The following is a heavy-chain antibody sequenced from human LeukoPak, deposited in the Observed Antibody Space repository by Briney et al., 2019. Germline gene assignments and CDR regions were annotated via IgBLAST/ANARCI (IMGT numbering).Heavy chain of an antibody. Sequence: SETLSLTCAVYGGSFSGYYWSWIRQPPGKGLEWIGEINHSGSTNHNPSLKSRVTISVDTSKNQFSLKLSSVTAADTAVYYCARFYGLGYFDYWGQGTLVTVSS. D-gene: IGHD4-17*01. V-gene: IGHV4-34*01. CDR2: INHSGST. CDR3: ARFYGLGYFDY. CDR1: GGSFSGYY. J-gene: IGHJ4*02.